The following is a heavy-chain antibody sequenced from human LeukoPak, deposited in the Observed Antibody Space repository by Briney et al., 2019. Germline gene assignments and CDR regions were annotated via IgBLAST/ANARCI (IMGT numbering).Heavy chain of an antibody. Sequence: ASVKVSCKASGYTFTGYYMHWVRQAPGQGLEWMGWISAYNGNTNYAQKLQGRVTMTTDTSTSTAYMELRSLRSDDTAVYYCARERKPGRHYSSSWYRIDYWGQGTLVTVSS. CDR1: GYTFTGYY. CDR2: ISAYNGNT. D-gene: IGHD6-13*01. CDR3: ARERKPGRHYSSSWYRIDY. V-gene: IGHV1-18*04. J-gene: IGHJ4*02.